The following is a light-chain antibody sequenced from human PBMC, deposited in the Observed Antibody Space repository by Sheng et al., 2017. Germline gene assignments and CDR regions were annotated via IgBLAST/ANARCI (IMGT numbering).Light chain of an antibody. CDR2: GAS. J-gene: IGKJ1*01. CDR3: QQYNDWPRT. CDR1: QSVSSN. V-gene: IGKV3-15*01. Sequence: EIVLTQSPGTLSLSPGERATLSCRASQSVSSNSLAWYQHKPGQAPRLLIYGASTRATGIPVRFSGSGSGTEFTLTISSLQSEDFAVYYCQQYNDWPRTFGQGTKVEIK.